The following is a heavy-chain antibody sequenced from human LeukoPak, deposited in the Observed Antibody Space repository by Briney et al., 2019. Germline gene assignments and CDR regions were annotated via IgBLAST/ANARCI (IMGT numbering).Heavy chain of an antibody. J-gene: IGHJ4*02. D-gene: IGHD3-3*01. V-gene: IGHV4-30-2*01. CDR3: ARERVTTSGGIDY. Sequence: SETLSLTCTVSGGSISSGGYYWSWIRQPPGKGLERIGYIYHSGSTYYNPSLKSRVTISVDRSKNQFSLKLSSVTAADTAVYYCARERVTTSGGIDYWGQGTLVTVSS. CDR2: IYHSGST. CDR1: GGSISSGGYY.